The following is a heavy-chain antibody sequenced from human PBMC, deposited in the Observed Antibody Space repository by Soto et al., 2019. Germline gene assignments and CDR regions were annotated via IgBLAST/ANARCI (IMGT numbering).Heavy chain of an antibody. CDR1: GLTFDDYA. J-gene: IGHJ5*01. Sequence: PGGSLRLSCVASGLTFDDYAMHWVRQAPGKGLEWVSGISWNSGRMGYADSVKGRFTISRDNAKNSLYLQMNSLSSEDTALYYWASGYCGGGNCYSGWFDPWGQGTLVTVSS. D-gene: IGHD2-15*01. V-gene: IGHV3-9*01. CDR3: ASGYCGGGNCYSGWFDP. CDR2: ISWNSGRM.